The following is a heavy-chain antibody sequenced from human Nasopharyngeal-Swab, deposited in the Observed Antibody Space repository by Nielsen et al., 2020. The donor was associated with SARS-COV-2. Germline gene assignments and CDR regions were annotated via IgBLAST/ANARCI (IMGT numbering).Heavy chain of an antibody. Sequence: WMRQSPGKGLEWVSAISGSGGSTYYADSVKGRFTISRDNSKNTLYLQMNSLRAEDTAVYYCARDLGSTFYYFDYWGQGTLVTVSS. J-gene: IGHJ4*02. D-gene: IGHD3-10*01. V-gene: IGHV3-23*01. CDR2: ISGSGGST. CDR3: ARDLGSTFYYFDY.